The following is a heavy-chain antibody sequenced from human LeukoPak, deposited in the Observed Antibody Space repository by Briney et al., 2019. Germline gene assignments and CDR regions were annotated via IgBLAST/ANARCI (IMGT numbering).Heavy chain of an antibody. CDR3: ARGDYDFLSGYVPAIAAEYFQH. V-gene: IGHV4-30-4*01. D-gene: IGHD3-3*01. CDR1: GGSISSGDYY. Sequence: SQTLSLTCTVSGGSISSGDYYWSWIRQPPGKGLEWIGYIYYSGSTYYNPSLKSRVAISVDTSKNQFSLKLSSVTAADTAVYYCARGDYDFLSGYVPAIAAEYFQHWGQGTLVT. CDR2: IYYSGST. J-gene: IGHJ1*01.